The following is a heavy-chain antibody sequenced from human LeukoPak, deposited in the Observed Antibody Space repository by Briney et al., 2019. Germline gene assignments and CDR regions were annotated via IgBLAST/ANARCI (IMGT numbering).Heavy chain of an antibody. V-gene: IGHV3-20*04. D-gene: IGHD2-2*01. Sequence: GGSLRLSCAASGFTFDDYGMSWVRQAPGEGLEWVSGINWNGGSTGYADSVKGRFTISRDNAKNSLYLQMNSLRAEDTALYYCARVRYCSSTSCYWHFDYWGQGTLVTVSS. CDR3: ARVRYCSSTSCYWHFDY. J-gene: IGHJ4*02. CDR2: INWNGGST. CDR1: GFTFDDYG.